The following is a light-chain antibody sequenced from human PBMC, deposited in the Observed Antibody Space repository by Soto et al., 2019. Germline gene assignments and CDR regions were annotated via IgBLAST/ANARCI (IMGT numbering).Light chain of an antibody. V-gene: IGLV1-40*01. CDR3: QSYDSSLSSYV. CDR1: TSNIGAGHD. CDR2: SNA. J-gene: IGLJ1*01. Sequence: SVLTQPPSVSGAPGQRVSISCTGSTSNIGAGHDVHWYQQLPGAAPKLLIYSNAIRPSGVPDRFSGSKSGTSASLAITGLRAEDEADYYCQSYDSSLSSYVFGTGTKVTVL.